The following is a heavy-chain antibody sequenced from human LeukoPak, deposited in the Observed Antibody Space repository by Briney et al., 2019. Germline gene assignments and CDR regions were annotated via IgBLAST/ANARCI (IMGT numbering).Heavy chain of an antibody. V-gene: IGHV1-69*13. D-gene: IGHD6-13*01. CDR2: IIPIFGTA. Sequence: GASVKVSCKASGYTFTTYAISWVRQAPGQGLEWMGGIIPIFGTANYAQKFQGRVTITADESTSTAYMELSSLRSEDTAVYYCARDHIAAAGTEYNWFDPWGQGTLVTVSS. CDR1: GYTFTTYA. CDR3: ARDHIAAAGTEYNWFDP. J-gene: IGHJ5*02.